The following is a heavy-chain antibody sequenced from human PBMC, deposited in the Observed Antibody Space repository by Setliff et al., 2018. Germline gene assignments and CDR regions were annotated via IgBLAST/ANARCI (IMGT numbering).Heavy chain of an antibody. V-gene: IGHV4-34*01. CDR3: ARAAVTSGARADYFDN. CDR1: GGSFSGYY. CDR2: INHSGST. D-gene: IGHD4-17*01. Sequence: SETLSLTCAVYGGSFSGYYWSWIRQPPGKGLEWIGEINHSGSTNYNPSLKSRVTISVDTSKNQFSLKLSSVTAADTAVYYCARAAVTSGARADYFDNWGRGTLVTVSS. J-gene: IGHJ4*02.